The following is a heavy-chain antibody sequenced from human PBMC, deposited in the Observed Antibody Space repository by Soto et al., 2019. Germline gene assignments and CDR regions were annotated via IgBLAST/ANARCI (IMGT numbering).Heavy chain of an antibody. V-gene: IGHV3-7*01. Sequence: GGSLRLSCAASEFTFDKYYMTWVRQAPGKGPEWVANIKPDGSEKYYVDSVKGQFTISRDNANNSLYLQMNSLRAEDTAVYFCARGNWNYYYGFDVWGQGPTVTVSS. J-gene: IGHJ6*02. CDR3: ARGNWNYYYGFDV. CDR1: EFTFDKYY. CDR2: IKPDGSEK. D-gene: IGHD1-20*01.